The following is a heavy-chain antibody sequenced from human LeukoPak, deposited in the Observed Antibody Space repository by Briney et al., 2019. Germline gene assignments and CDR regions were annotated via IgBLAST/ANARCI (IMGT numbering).Heavy chain of an antibody. CDR2: ISWNSGSI. V-gene: IGHV3-9*01. CDR3: AKDSRQQPGRTIY. CDR1: GFTFDDYA. J-gene: IGHJ4*02. Sequence: PGGSLRLSCAASGFTFDDYAMHWVRQAPGKGPEWVSGISWNSGSIGYADSVKGRFTISRDNAKNSLYLQMNSLRAEDTALYYCAKDSRQQPGRTIYWGQGTLVTVSS. D-gene: IGHD6-13*01.